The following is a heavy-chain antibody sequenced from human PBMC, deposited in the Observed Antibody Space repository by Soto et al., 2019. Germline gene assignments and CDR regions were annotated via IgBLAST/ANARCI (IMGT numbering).Heavy chain of an antibody. D-gene: IGHD3-3*01. CDR1: GFTFSSYA. CDR3: AGVHIQDLENIFDY. J-gene: IGHJ4*02. V-gene: IGHV3-23*01. Sequence: GGSLRLSCAASGFTFSSYAMSWVRQAPGKGLEWVSAISGSGISTFYADSVKGRFIISRDNSKNTLYLQLNSLKAEDTAVYFCAGVHIQDLENIFDYWGQGTLVTVSS. CDR2: ISGSGIST.